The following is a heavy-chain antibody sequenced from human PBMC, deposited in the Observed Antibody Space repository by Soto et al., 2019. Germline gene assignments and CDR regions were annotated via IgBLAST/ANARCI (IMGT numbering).Heavy chain of an antibody. D-gene: IGHD1-26*01. CDR1: GFTFSSYA. J-gene: IGHJ4*02. Sequence: EGSLRLSCAASGFTFSSYAMSWVRQATGKGLEWVSAISGSGGSTYYADSVKGRFTISSDNSKNTLYLQMNSLRAEDTAVYYCEKDLHSGSYSAPDYWGQGTPVTVSS. CDR2: ISGSGGST. CDR3: EKDLHSGSYSAPDY. V-gene: IGHV3-23*01.